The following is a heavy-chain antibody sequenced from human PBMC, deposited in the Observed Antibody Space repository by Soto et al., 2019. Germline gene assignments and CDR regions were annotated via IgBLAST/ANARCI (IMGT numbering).Heavy chain of an antibody. CDR3: AKRLNGDSGPFDY. J-gene: IGHJ4*02. D-gene: IGHD4-17*01. Sequence: EVQLLESGGVLVQPGGSLRLSCSASGFTFSSYAMNWFRQAPGKGLEWVSAISSSGGSTYYADSVKGRFTISRDNSKNTLYLQMSSLRAEDTAVYYCAKRLNGDSGPFDYWGQGTLVTVSS. V-gene: IGHV3-23*01. CDR2: ISSSGGST. CDR1: GFTFSSYA.